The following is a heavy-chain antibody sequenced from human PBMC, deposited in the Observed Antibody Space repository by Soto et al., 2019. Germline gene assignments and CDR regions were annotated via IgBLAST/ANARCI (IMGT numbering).Heavy chain of an antibody. CDR2: IIPIFGTA. D-gene: IGHD6-19*01. Sequence: SVQVSCKASGGTFSRYSISWVRQAPGQGLEWMGGIIPIFGTANYAQKFQGRVTITADESTSTAYMELSSLRSEDTAVYYCARGTVAGTIVAFDYWGQGTLVTVSS. CDR1: GGTFSRYS. J-gene: IGHJ4*02. CDR3: ARGTVAGTIVAFDY. V-gene: IGHV1-69*13.